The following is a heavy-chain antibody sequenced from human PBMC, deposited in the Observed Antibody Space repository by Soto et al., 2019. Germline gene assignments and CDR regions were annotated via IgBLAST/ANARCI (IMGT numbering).Heavy chain of an antibody. V-gene: IGHV5-51*01. CDR2: IYPGDSDT. Sequence: GESLKISCNGSGYSFTSYWIGWVRQMPGKGLEWMGIIYPGDSDTRYSPSFQGQVTISADKSISTAYLQWSSLKASYTAMYYCARLNHCSGGSCYPVLYYYGMDVWGQGTTVTVSS. D-gene: IGHD2-15*01. CDR3: ARLNHCSGGSCYPVLYYYGMDV. CDR1: GYSFTSYW. J-gene: IGHJ6*02.